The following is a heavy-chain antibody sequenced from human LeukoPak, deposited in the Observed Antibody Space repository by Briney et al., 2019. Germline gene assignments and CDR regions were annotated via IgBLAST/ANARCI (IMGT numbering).Heavy chain of an antibody. CDR3: ARRERRIAAAEFDY. V-gene: IGHV5-10-1*01. CDR2: IDPSDSYT. J-gene: IGHJ4*02. CDR1: GYSFTSYW. D-gene: IGHD6-13*01. Sequence: GESLKISCKGSGYSFTSYWISWVRQMPGKGLEWMGRIDPSDSYTYYSPSFQGHVTISADKSISTAYRQWSSLKASDTARYYGARRERRIAAAEFDYWGQGTLVTVSS.